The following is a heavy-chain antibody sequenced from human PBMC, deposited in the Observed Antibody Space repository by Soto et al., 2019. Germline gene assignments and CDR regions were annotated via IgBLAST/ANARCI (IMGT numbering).Heavy chain of an antibody. Sequence: GGSLRLSCAASGFTFSSYGMHWVRQAPGKGLEWVAVIWYDGSNKYYADSVKGRFTISRDNSKNTLYLQMNSLRAEDTAVYYCARGRSGYYTYYYYYGMDVWGQGTTVTVSS. CDR1: GFTFSSYG. CDR2: IWYDGSNK. CDR3: ARGRSGYYTYYYYYGMDV. V-gene: IGHV3-33*01. J-gene: IGHJ6*02. D-gene: IGHD3-3*01.